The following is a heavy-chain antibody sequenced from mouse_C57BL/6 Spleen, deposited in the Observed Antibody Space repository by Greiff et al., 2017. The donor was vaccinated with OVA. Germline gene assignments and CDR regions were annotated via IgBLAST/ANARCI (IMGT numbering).Heavy chain of an antibody. J-gene: IGHJ3*01. Sequence: VQLKESGGGLVQPGGSLKLSCAASGFTFSDYYMYWVRQTPEKRLEWVAYISNGGGSTYYPDTVKGRFTISRDNAKNTLYLQMSRLKSEDTAMYYCARYDYDGRGFAYWGQGTLVTVSA. CDR2: ISNGGGST. V-gene: IGHV5-12*01. CDR1: GFTFSDYY. CDR3: ARYDYDGRGFAY. D-gene: IGHD2-4*01.